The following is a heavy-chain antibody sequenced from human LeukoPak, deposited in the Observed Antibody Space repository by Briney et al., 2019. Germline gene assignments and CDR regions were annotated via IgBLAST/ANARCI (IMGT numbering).Heavy chain of an antibody. J-gene: IGHJ6*03. Sequence: PSETLSLTCTVYGGSFSVYYWHWFRQPPGKGLECIGEINYSGSTKYNPSLKSRVTISIDTSKNQFSLKLSSVTAADTAVYYCAQWGNNMDVWGKGTTVTVSS. CDR3: AQWGNNMDV. CDR1: GGSFSVYY. V-gene: IGHV4-34*01. CDR2: INYSGST. D-gene: IGHD3-16*01.